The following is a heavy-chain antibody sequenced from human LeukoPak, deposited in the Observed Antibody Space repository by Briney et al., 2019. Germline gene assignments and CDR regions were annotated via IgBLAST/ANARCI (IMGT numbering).Heavy chain of an antibody. CDR2: INHSGST. CDR1: GGSFSGYY. CDR3: ARSPVVPAARGDNWFDP. V-gene: IGHV4-34*01. D-gene: IGHD2-2*01. Sequence: SETLSLTCAVYGGSFSGYYWSWIRQPPGKGLEWIGEINHSGSTNYNPSLKSRVTISVDTSKNQFSLQLNSVTPEDTAVYYCARSPVVPAARGDNWFDPWGQGTLVTVSS. J-gene: IGHJ5*02.